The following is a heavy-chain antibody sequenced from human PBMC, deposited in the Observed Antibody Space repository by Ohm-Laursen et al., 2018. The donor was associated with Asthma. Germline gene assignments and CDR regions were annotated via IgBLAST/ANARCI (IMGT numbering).Heavy chain of an antibody. Sequence: SLRLSCTAPGFTFSSYGMHWVRQAPGKGLEWVAVISYDGSNKYYADSVKGRFTISGDNSKNTLYLQMNSLRAEDTAVYYCARDNWNGGFDPWGQGTLVTVSS. D-gene: IGHD1-20*01. CDR1: GFTFSSYG. V-gene: IGHV3-30*03. CDR3: ARDNWNGGFDP. CDR2: ISYDGSNK. J-gene: IGHJ5*02.